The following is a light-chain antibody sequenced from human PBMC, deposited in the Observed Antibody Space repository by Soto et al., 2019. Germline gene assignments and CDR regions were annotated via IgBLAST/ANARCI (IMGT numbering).Light chain of an antibody. J-gene: IGKJ1*01. V-gene: IGKV3-15*01. CDR3: QQYNNWPRT. CDR1: QSVSSN. CDR2: LAS. Sequence: EIVMTQSPATLSVSPGERATLSCRASQSVSSNLAWYQQTPGQAPRLLIYLASTRASGIPARFSGSGSGTEVTLPLRSLQSEDFAVYYCQQYNNWPRTFGQGTKVEIK.